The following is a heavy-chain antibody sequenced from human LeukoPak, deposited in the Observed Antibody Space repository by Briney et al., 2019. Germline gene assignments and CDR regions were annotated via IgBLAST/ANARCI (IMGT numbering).Heavy chain of an antibody. Sequence: GGSLRLSCAASGFTFSSFGMNWVRQGPGKGLEWVSSISSSSSYIYYADSVKGRLTISRDNAKKSLYLQMNSLRAEDTAVYYCARDPINIATAGKGFDYWGQGTLVTVSS. CDR2: ISSSSSYI. D-gene: IGHD6-13*01. CDR1: GFTFSSFG. J-gene: IGHJ4*02. V-gene: IGHV3-21*01. CDR3: ARDPINIATAGKGFDY.